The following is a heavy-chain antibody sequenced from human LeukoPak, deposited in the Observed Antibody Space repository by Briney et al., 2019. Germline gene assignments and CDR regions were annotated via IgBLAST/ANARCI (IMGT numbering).Heavy chain of an antibody. V-gene: IGHV1-8*01. CDR3: ARAPSRGYCSSSSCYVAD. J-gene: IGHJ4*02. CDR2: NSGRT. D-gene: IGHD2-2*01. Sequence: NSGRTGFAQKFQGRVTMTRDTSINTAYMELSGLRSEDTAVYYCARAPSRGYCSSSSCYVADWGQGTLVTVSS.